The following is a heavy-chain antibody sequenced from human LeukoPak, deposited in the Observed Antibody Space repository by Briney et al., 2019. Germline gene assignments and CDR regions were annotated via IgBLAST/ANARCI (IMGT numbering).Heavy chain of an antibody. Sequence: GGSLRLSCAAAGFTFSSYGTHWVRQAPGKGLEWVAFIRYDGSNKYYADSVKGRFTISRDNSKNTLYLQKNSLRAEDTGVYYCAKPILSGSYATFDYWGQGTLVTVSS. CDR3: AKPILSGSYATFDY. CDR1: GFTFSSYG. J-gene: IGHJ4*02. V-gene: IGHV3-30*02. D-gene: IGHD1-26*01. CDR2: IRYDGSNK.